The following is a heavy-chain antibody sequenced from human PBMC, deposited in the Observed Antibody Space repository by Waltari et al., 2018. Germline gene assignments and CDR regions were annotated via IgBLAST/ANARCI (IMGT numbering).Heavy chain of an antibody. J-gene: IGHJ1*01. CDR2: MQYRGST. CDR1: GGSISTNYN. Sequence: QLQLQESGPGLVKPSETLSLTCTVSGGSISTNYNWGWIRQPPGKGLEWMGNMQYRGSTFYNPSLRSRVTISLDTSKNQFSLGLSSVGAADTAVYFCGIIAFGDDGGYFQHWGQGTLVTVSS. V-gene: IGHV4-39*01. D-gene: IGHD4-17*01. CDR3: GIIAFGDDGGYFQH.